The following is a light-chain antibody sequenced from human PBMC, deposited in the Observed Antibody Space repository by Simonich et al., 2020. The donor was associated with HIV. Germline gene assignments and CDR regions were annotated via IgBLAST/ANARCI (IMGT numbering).Light chain of an antibody. V-gene: IGLV1-47*01. CDR3: AAWDDSLNGRV. CDR1: SSNIGSNY. J-gene: IGLJ3*02. CDR2: RNN. Sequence: QSVLTQPPSASGTPGQRVTISCSGSSSNIGSNYVYWYQQLPGTAPKLLIYRNNQRPSGVPGRFSGSKSGTSASLAISGLRSEDEADYYCAAWDDSLNGRVFGGGTKLTVL.